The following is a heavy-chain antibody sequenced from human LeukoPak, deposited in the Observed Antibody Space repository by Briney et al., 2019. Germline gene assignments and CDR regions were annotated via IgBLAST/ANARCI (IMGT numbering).Heavy chain of an antibody. CDR1: GYTFTSYD. CDR3: ARGEPYDFWSGYYSWFDP. J-gene: IGHJ5*02. D-gene: IGHD3-3*01. CDR2: MNPNSGNT. Sequence: GASVKVSCKASGYTFTSYDINWVRQATGQGLEWMGWMNPNSGNTGYAQKFQGRVTMTRNTSISTAYMELSSLRSEDTAVYYCARGEPYDFWSGYYSWFDPWGQGILVTVST. V-gene: IGHV1-8*01.